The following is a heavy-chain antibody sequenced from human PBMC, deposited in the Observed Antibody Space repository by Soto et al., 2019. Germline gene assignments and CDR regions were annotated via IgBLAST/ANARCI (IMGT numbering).Heavy chain of an antibody. CDR3: ARWESSGWYLGI. V-gene: IGHV3-7*03. Sequence: EVQLVESGGGLVQPGGSLRLSCAASGFTFSGYWMSWVHQPPGKGLEWVASINPDGSQKFYVDSVMGRFTISRDNAKNSLSLQMISLRAEDTAVYYCARWESSGWYLGIWGQGTLVTVSS. CDR2: INPDGSQK. J-gene: IGHJ4*02. CDR1: GFTFSGYW. D-gene: IGHD6-19*01.